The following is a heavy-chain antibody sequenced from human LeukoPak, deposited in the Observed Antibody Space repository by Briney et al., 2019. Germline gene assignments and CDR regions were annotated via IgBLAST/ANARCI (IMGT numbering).Heavy chain of an antibody. D-gene: IGHD3-9*01. Sequence: GGSLRPSCAASGFTFSNYWMSWVRQAPGKGLEWVANIKHDGGDKHYVDSVKGRFTIARDSAKNSLNLQMNSLRAEDTAVYYCARGGNYDILTGYIFDYWGQGTLVTVSS. CDR1: GFTFSNYW. V-gene: IGHV3-7*03. J-gene: IGHJ4*02. CDR3: ARGGNYDILTGYIFDY. CDR2: IKHDGGDK.